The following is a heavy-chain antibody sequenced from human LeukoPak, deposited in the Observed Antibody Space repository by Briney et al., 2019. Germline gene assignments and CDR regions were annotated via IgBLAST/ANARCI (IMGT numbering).Heavy chain of an antibody. CDR3: ARGRYGDLDY. Sequence: PGGSLRLSCAASGFTVNSNYMTWVRQAPGKGLEWVSLIFSGGSTYYADSVKGRFTISRDNSNNTVSLQMNTLRADDTAVYYCARGRYGDLDYWGQGTLVTVSS. CDR1: GFTVNSNY. V-gene: IGHV3-53*01. J-gene: IGHJ4*02. D-gene: IGHD4-17*01. CDR2: IFSGGST.